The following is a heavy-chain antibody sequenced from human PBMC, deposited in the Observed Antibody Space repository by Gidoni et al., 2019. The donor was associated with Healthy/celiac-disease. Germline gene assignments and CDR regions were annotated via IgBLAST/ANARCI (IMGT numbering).Heavy chain of an antibody. D-gene: IGHD3-3*01. Sequence: EVQLLESGGGLVQPGGSLRLSCAASGFTFSSYAMSWVRQAPGKGLEWVSAISGSGGSTYYADSVKGRFTISRDNSKNTLYLQMNSLRAEDTAVYYCAKRRSYYDFWSGYPKYWYFDLWGRGTLVTVSS. CDR2: ISGSGGST. J-gene: IGHJ2*01. CDR3: AKRRSYYDFWSGYPKYWYFDL. V-gene: IGHV3-23*01. CDR1: GFTFSSYA.